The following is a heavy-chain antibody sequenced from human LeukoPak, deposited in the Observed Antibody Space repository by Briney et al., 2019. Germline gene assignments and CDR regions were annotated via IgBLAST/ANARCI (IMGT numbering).Heavy chain of an antibody. CDR1: GFSLNTRGVG. J-gene: IGHJ4*02. CDR3: AHSTFDSGNSYFDQ. V-gene: IGHV2-5*01. D-gene: IGHD3-16*01. CDR2: IYWNDDN. Sequence: SGPTLVNPTQTLTLTCTFSGFSLNTRGVGVAWIRQPPGKALEWLALIYWNDDNRYSPSLKRRLTITKDTSKNQVVLTMTNMDPVDTATYYCAHSTFDSGNSYFDQWGQGTLVTVPS.